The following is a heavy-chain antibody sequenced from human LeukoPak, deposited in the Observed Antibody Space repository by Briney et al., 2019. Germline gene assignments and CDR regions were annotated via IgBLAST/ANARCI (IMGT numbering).Heavy chain of an antibody. CDR3: GRGGEKAWEDLHD. CDR2: INHSGNH. J-gene: IGHJ4*02. V-gene: IGHV4-39*06. D-gene: IGHD3-10*01. CDR1: GVSISSNCYY. Sequence: PSETLSLTCTVSGVSISSNCYYWVWIRQPPGQALEWIGDINHSGNHNYNPSLKSRITIAVDTSKSQFPMRLTSVTPANPAVYYCGRGGEKAWEDLHDWGEGALVTVSS.